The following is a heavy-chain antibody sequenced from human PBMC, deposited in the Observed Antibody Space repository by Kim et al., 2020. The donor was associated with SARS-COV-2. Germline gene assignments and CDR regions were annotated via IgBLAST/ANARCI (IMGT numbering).Heavy chain of an antibody. CDR2: IRDSGVST. V-gene: IGHV3-23*01. CDR3: AKGAYQTPAGWFDP. J-gene: IGHJ5*02. CDR1: GFTFSSYA. Sequence: GGSLRLSCAASGFTFSSYAMSWVRQAPGKGLEWVSTIRDSGVSTYYADSVKGRFTISRDNSKNTLFLQMNSLRADDTAVYYCAKGAYQTPAGWFDPWGQGTLVTVSS. D-gene: IGHD1-26*01.